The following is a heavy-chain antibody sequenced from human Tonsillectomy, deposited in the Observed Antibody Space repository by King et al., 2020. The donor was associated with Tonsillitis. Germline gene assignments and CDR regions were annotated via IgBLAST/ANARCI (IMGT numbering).Heavy chain of an antibody. V-gene: IGHV1-69*04. CDR1: GGTFSSYA. J-gene: IGHJ6*02. D-gene: IGHD3-10*01. CDR2: IIPILGIA. Sequence: QLVQSGAEVKKPGSSVKVSCKASGGTFSSYAISWVRQAPGQGLEWMGRIIPILGIANYAQKFQGRVTITADKSTSTAYMELSSLRSEDTAVYYCARVPGDSFRITMVMDVWGQGTTVTVSS. CDR3: ARVPGDSFRITMVMDV.